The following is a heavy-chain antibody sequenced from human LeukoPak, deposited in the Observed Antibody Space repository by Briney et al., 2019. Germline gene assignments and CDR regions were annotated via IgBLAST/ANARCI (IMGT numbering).Heavy chain of an antibody. CDR2: ISLSGGST. CDR1: GFTFSSYA. V-gene: IGHV3-23*01. J-gene: IGHJ1*01. CDR3: ASRSSSGGYFQH. D-gene: IGHD6-19*01. Sequence: GGSLRLSCAASGFTFSSYAMRWVRQTPGKGLEWVSTISLSGGSTFYADSVKGRFTISRDNAKNTLYLQMNSLRAEDTAVYYCASRSSSGGYFQHWGQGTLVTVSS.